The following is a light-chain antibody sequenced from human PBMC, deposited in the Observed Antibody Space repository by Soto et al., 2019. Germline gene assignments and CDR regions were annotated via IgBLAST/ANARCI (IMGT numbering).Light chain of an antibody. Sequence: EIVLTQSPGTLSLSPGERATLSCRASQSVSSSYLAWYQQKPGQAPRLLIYDSSSSATGIPDRFSGSGSGTDFTLTIGRLEPADFAVYYWQQYGSSPPYTFGQGTKLEI. V-gene: IGKV3-20*01. CDR3: QQYGSSPPYT. CDR2: DSS. J-gene: IGKJ2*01. CDR1: QSVSSSY.